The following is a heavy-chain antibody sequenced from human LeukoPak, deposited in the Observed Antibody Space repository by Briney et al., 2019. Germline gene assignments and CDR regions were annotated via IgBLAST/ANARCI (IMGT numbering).Heavy chain of an antibody. V-gene: IGHV4-59*11. D-gene: IGHD2-2*01. J-gene: IGHJ5*02. CDR2: IYYSGST. CDR3: ARTKGYCSSTSCLNWLDP. Sequence: SETLSLTCTVSGGSISSHYWSWIRQPPGKGLEWIGYIYYSGSTNYNPSLKSRVTISVDTSKNQFSLKLSSVTAADTAVYYCARTKGYCSSTSCLNWLDPWGQGTLVTVSS. CDR1: GGSISSHY.